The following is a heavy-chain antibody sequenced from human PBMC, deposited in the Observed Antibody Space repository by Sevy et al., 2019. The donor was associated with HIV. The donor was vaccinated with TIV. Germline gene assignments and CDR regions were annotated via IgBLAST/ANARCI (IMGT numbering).Heavy chain of an antibody. Sequence: GGSLRLSCAASGFTFSSYSMNWVRRAPGKGLEWVSYISSSSSTIYYADSVKGRFTISRDNAKNSLYLQMNSLRDEDTAVYYCARDGGDDSSGYSSPHISYYYYGMDVWGQGTTVTVS. J-gene: IGHJ6*02. D-gene: IGHD3-22*01. CDR1: GFTFSSYS. V-gene: IGHV3-48*02. CDR2: ISSSSSTI. CDR3: ARDGGDDSSGYSSPHISYYYYGMDV.